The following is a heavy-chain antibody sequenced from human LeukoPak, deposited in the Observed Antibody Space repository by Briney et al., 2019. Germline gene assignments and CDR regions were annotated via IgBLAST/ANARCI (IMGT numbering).Heavy chain of an antibody. V-gene: IGHV1-2*02. CDR3: AISGSGSSRGNWFDP. CDR2: INPNSGGT. CDR1: GYTFTGYY. D-gene: IGHD3-10*01. Sequence: GASVKVSCKASGYTFTGYYMHWVRQAPGQGLEWMGWINPNSGGTNYAQKFQGRVTMTRDTSISTAYMELSRLRSDDTAVYYCAISGSGSSRGNWFDPWGQGTLVTVSS. J-gene: IGHJ5*02.